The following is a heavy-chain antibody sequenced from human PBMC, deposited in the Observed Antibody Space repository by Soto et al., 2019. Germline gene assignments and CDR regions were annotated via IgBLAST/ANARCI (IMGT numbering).Heavy chain of an antibody. CDR1: GYGFTTYG. CDR2: ISAHNGNT. J-gene: IGHJ4*02. Sequence: QVHLVQSGAEVKKPGASVKVSCKGSGYGFTTYGITWVRQAPGQGLEWMAWISAHNGNTNYAQKLQGRVTVTRDTSPSTAYMELSSLRSDDTAVSYCARGRYGDYWGQGALVTVSS. D-gene: IGHD1-1*01. CDR3: ARGRYGDY. V-gene: IGHV1-18*01.